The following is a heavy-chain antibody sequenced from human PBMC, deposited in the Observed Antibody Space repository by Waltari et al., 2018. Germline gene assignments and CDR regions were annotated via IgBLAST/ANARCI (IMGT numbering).Heavy chain of an antibody. CDR1: GGSISSYY. CDR3: CSSGWYAEWYFDY. Sequence: QVQLQESGPGLVKPSETLSLTCTVSGGSISSYYWSWIRQPAGKGLEWIGRIYAMRRTNYNPSLKSRVTMSVDTSKNQFALKLSSVTAADTAVYYCCSSGWYAEWYFDYWGQGTLVTVSS. D-gene: IGHD6-19*01. J-gene: IGHJ4*02. CDR2: IYAMRRT. V-gene: IGHV4-4*07.